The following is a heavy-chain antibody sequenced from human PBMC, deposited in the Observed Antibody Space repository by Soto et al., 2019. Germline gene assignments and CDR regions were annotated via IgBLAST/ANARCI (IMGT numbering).Heavy chain of an antibody. V-gene: IGHV3-15*01. CDR3: TTFGYPVVPANYYYYYYMDV. D-gene: IGHD2-2*01. CDR1: GFTFSNAW. CDR2: IKSKTDGGTT. Sequence: GGSLRLSCAASGFTFSNAWMSWVRQAPGKGLEWVGRIKSKTDGGTTDYAAPVKGRFTISRDDSKNTLYLQMNSLKTEDTAVYYCTTFGYPVVPANYYYYYYMDVWGKGTTVTVSS. J-gene: IGHJ6*03.